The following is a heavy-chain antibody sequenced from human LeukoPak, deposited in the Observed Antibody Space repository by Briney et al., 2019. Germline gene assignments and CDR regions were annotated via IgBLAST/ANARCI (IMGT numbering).Heavy chain of an antibody. CDR3: AKYSPGGYYYYGMDV. V-gene: IGHV3-30-3*02. J-gene: IGHJ6*02. CDR2: ISYDGSNK. CDR1: GFTFSSYA. D-gene: IGHD2-8*02. Sequence: GGSLRLSCAASGFTFSSYAMHWVRQAPGKGLEWVAVISYDGSNKYYADSVKGRFTISRDNSKNTLYLQMNSLRAEDTAVYYCAKYSPGGYYYYGMDVWGQGTTVTVSS.